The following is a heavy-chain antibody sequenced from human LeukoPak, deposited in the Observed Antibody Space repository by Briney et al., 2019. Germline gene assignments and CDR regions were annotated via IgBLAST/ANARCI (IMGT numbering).Heavy chain of an antibody. CDR3: ARENSWIRETTAAHPLDY. Sequence: GGSLRLSCAASGFTFSSYWMSWVRQAPGKGLEWVANIKQDGSEKYYVDSVKGRFTISRDNAKNSLYLQMNSLRAEDTAVYYCARENSWIRETTAAHPLDYWGQGTLVTVSS. CDR2: IKQDGSEK. V-gene: IGHV3-7*01. J-gene: IGHJ4*02. CDR1: GFTFSSYW. D-gene: IGHD3-10*01.